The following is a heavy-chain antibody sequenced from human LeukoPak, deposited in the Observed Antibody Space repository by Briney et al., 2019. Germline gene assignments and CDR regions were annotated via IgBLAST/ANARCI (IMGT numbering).Heavy chain of an antibody. Sequence: GGSLRLSCAASGFTFSDYYMSWIRQAPGKGLEWVSYISSSGSTIYYADSVKGRFTISRDNAKNSLYLQMNSLRAEDTAVYYCARDSGYCSSTSCSLYYYYGMDVWGQGTTVTVSS. CDR3: ARDSGYCSSTSCSLYYYYGMDV. V-gene: IGHV3-11*01. J-gene: IGHJ6*02. CDR1: GFTFSDYY. CDR2: ISSSGSTI. D-gene: IGHD2-2*01.